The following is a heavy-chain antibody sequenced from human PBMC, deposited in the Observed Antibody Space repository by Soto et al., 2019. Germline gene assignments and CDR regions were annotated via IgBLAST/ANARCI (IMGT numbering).Heavy chain of an antibody. J-gene: IGHJ6*02. CDR2: ISDTGSG. D-gene: IGHD5-12*01. CDR1: GGSVISGSYY. V-gene: IGHV4-61*01. CDR3: ARAHSGYDPLGMDV. Sequence: QVQLQESGPGLVKPSETLSLTCTVSGGSVISGSYYWSWIRQPPGKGLEWVGCISDTGSGDSNPSLKSRVTISVHTSKRQFSLRLNSVTAADTAVYYCARAHSGYDPLGMDVCGQGTTVTVSS.